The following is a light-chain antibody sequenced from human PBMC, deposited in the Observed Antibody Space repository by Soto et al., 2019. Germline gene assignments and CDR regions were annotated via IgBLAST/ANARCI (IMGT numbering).Light chain of an antibody. CDR2: GAS. V-gene: IGKV3-15*01. CDR3: QQYNNWPPI. CDR1: QTISSS. J-gene: IGKJ5*01. Sequence: ETLMTQSRATLSVSPGARATLYCMASQTISSSLAWYQQKPGQAPRLLIFGASPRATGVPARFSGSGSGTLFTLTISSLQSEDFAVYYCQQYNNWPPIFGQGTRLEI.